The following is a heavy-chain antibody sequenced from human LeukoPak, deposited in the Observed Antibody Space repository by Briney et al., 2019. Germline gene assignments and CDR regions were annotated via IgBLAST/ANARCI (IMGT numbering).Heavy chain of an antibody. CDR3: ARDHILATGTADS. CDR2: IKQDGSEK. J-gene: IGHJ4*02. Sequence: GGSLRLSCPASGFTFSNYWMTWVRQAPGKGLEWVANIKQDGSEKYYVDSVKGRFTISRDNAKNSLYLQMNSLRAEDTAVYYCARDHILATGTADSWGQGTLVSVSS. V-gene: IGHV3-7*01. D-gene: IGHD6-13*01. CDR1: GFTFSNYW.